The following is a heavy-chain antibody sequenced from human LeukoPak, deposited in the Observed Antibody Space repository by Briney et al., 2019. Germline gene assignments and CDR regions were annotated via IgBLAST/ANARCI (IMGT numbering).Heavy chain of an antibody. V-gene: IGHV3-7*04. Sequence: GGSLRLSCVASGFPFSRYWMTWVRQAPGKGLEWVANIKQDGSKKSYVDSVKGRFTISRDNAKNSLYLQMNSLRAEDTAIYYCTRVGYIDEGIDYWGQGTLVTVSS. CDR3: TRVGYIDEGIDY. D-gene: IGHD5-24*01. J-gene: IGHJ4*02. CDR1: GFPFSRYW. CDR2: IKQDGSKK.